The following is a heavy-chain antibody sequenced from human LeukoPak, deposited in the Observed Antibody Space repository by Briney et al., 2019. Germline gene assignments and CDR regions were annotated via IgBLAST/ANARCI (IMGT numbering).Heavy chain of an antibody. CDR2: IWYDGTNR. D-gene: IGHD3-16*01. CDR3: ARDGGGSQAPFDY. Sequence: GGSLRLSCAASGFTFINYGMHWVRQAPGKGLEWVAVIWYDGTNRYYADSVKGRFTVSRDNSKNTPYLQMNSLRAEDTAVYYCARDGGGSQAPFDYWGQGTLVTVSS. CDR1: GFTFINYG. J-gene: IGHJ4*02. V-gene: IGHV3-33*01.